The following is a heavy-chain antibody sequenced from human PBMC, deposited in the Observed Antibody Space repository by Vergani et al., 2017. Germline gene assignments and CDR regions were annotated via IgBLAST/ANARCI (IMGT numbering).Heavy chain of an antibody. V-gene: IGHV5-51*01. CDR3: ARRIAAVSSGDWYFDL. CDR2: IYPGDSDT. Sequence: EVQLVQSGAEAKKPGESLKISCKGSGYSFTSYWIGWVRQMPGKGLEWMGIIYPGDSDTRYSPSFQGKVTISADKSINTAYLSWSSLKASDTAMYYCARRIAAVSSGDWYFDLWGRGTLVTVSS. D-gene: IGHD6-13*01. J-gene: IGHJ2*01. CDR1: GYSFTSYW.